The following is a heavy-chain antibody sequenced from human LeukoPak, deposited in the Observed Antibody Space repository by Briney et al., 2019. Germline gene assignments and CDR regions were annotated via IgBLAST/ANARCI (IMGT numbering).Heavy chain of an antibody. CDR2: INPNSGGT. Sequence: ASVKVSCKASGYTFTGYYMHWVRQAPGQGLEWMGWINPNSGGTNYAQKFQGRVTMTRDTSISTAYVELSRLRSDDTAVYYCARDLVVVPAATYMDVWGKGTTVTVSS. CDR3: ARDLVVVPAATYMDV. CDR1: GYTFTGYY. J-gene: IGHJ6*03. V-gene: IGHV1-2*02. D-gene: IGHD2-2*01.